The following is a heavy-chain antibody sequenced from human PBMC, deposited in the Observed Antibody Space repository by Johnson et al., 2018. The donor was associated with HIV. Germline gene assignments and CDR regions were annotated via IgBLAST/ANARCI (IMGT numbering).Heavy chain of an antibody. J-gene: IGHJ3*01. D-gene: IGHD2-21*01. Sequence: VESGGGVVQPGRSLRLSCAASGFTFSSYGMHWVRQAPGKGLEWVATIKGDGSGQDYVDSVEGRFTISRDYAKNSLYVQMNSLRAEDTAVYYCARLRWGSGDPLHDAFDVWGQGTMVTVSS. CDR3: ARLRWGSGDPLHDAFDV. CDR2: IKGDGSGQ. V-gene: IGHV3-7*01. CDR1: GFTFSSYG.